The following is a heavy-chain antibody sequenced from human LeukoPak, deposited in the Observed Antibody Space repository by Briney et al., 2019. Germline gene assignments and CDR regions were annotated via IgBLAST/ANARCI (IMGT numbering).Heavy chain of an antibody. CDR3: ASQGTDSSGYRDY. Sequence: GGSLRLSCAASGFTFNSYAMHWVRQAPGKGLEWVAVISYDGSNKYYADSVKGRFTISRDNSRNTLYLQMNSLRAEDTAVYYCASQGTDSSGYRDYWGQGTLVTVSS. J-gene: IGHJ4*02. D-gene: IGHD3-22*01. CDR1: GFTFNSYA. V-gene: IGHV3-30-3*01. CDR2: ISYDGSNK.